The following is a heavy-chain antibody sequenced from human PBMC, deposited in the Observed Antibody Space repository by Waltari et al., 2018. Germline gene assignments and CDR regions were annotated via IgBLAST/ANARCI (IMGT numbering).Heavy chain of an antibody. Sequence: QEQLVQSGAEVKKPGASVKVSCEASGFRFTTFYMHWVRQAPGQGLEWVGTIGPSGASKSDTQKFQGRVTVTRDTSTNTVYMDLNSLSSGDTAVYYCARGMKVPYYGTTSHDAFDIWGQGTLVTVSS. J-gene: IGHJ3*02. CDR1: GFRFTTFY. D-gene: IGHD3-10*01. CDR3: ARGMKVPYYGTTSHDAFDI. CDR2: IGPSGASK. V-gene: IGHV1-46*01.